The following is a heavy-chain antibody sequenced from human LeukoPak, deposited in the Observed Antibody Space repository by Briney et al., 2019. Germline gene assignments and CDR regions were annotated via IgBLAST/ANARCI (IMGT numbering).Heavy chain of an antibody. CDR2: INTNTGNP. Sequence: GASVKVSCKASGYTFTSYAMNWVRQAPGQGLEWMGWINTNTGNPTYAQGFTGRFVFSLDTSVSTAYLQISSLKAEDTAVYYCARPSAAGEADYFDYWGQGTLVTVSS. CDR3: ARPSAAGEADYFDY. J-gene: IGHJ4*02. D-gene: IGHD6-13*01. V-gene: IGHV7-4-1*02. CDR1: GYTFTSYA.